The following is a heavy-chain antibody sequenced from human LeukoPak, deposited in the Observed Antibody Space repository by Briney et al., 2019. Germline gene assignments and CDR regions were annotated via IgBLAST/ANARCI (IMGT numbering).Heavy chain of an antibody. CDR2: IYPGDSDT. D-gene: IGHD3-3*01. CDR3: ARLGYDFWSGYYKDYYYGMDV. V-gene: IGHV5-51*01. J-gene: IGHJ6*02. Sequence: GESLKISCQGSGYSFTSYWIGWVRQMPGKGLEWMGIIYPGDSDTRYSPSSQGQVTISADKSISTAYLQWSSLKASDTAMYYCARLGYDFWSGYYKDYYYGMDVWGQGTTVTVSS. CDR1: GYSFTSYW.